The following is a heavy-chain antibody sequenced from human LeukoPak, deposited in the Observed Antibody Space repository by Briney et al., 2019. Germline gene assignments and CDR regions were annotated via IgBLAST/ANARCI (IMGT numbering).Heavy chain of an antibody. CDR3: AKAYSSGWPTHPFDY. Sequence: PGGSLRLSCAASGFTFSSYAMSWVRQAPGKGLEWVSAISGSGGSTYYADSVKGRFTISRDNSKNTLYLQVNSLRADDTAGYYCAKAYSSGWPTHPFDYWGQGTLVTVPS. J-gene: IGHJ4*02. D-gene: IGHD6-19*01. V-gene: IGHV3-23*01. CDR1: GFTFSSYA. CDR2: ISGSGGST.